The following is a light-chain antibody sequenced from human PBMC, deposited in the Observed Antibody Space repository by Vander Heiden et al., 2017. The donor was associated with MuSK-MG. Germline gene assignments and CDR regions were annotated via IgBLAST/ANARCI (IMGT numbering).Light chain of an antibody. J-gene: IGKJ4*01. V-gene: IGKV1-33*01. CDR3: QQDYHLGHT. CDR2: DAS. Sequence: DIQMTQSPSSLSASVGDRVTITCQASQDISNYLNWYQQKPGKAPKLLIYDASNLETGVPSRFSGSGSGTDFTFTISSLQPEDIATYYCQQDYHLGHTFGGGTKVEI. CDR1: QDISNY.